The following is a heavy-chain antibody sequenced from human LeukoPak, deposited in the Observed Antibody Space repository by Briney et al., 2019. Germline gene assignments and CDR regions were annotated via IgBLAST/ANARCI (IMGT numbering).Heavy chain of an antibody. D-gene: IGHD6-19*01. CDR2: ICGSDGSR. Sequence: GGSLRLSCAASGFTFSTYAMSWVRQAPGKGLEWVSAICGSDGSRYYADSVKGRFTISRDNSKNTLYLQMNSLRGEDTAVYYCARVPYSSGSFDYWGQGSLVTVSS. CDR1: GFTFSTYA. CDR3: ARVPYSSGSFDY. J-gene: IGHJ4*02. V-gene: IGHV3-23*01.